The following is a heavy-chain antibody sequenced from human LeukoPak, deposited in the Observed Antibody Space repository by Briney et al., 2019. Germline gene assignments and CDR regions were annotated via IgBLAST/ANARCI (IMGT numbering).Heavy chain of an antibody. CDR2: IYFSGDT. V-gene: IGHV4-59*01. J-gene: IGHJ4*02. CDR1: GGPIRSYY. D-gene: IGHD2-21*01. CDR3: ARASGLAPAYYYFDY. Sequence: SETLSLTCTVSGGPIRSYYWSWIRQPPGKGLEWIGYIYFSGDTNCNPSLKSRVTMSVVMSKNRFSLRLSSVTAADTAVYYCARASGLAPAYYYFDYWGQGTLVTVSS.